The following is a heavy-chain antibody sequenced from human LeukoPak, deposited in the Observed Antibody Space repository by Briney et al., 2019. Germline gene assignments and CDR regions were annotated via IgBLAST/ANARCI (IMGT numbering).Heavy chain of an antibody. V-gene: IGHV3-30*02. Sequence: GGSLRLSCAASGFTFSSYGMHWVRQAPGKGLEWVAFIRYDGSNKYYADSVKGRFTISRDNSKNTLYLQMNSLRAEDTAVYYCARYYYDSSGYYGTYDYWGQGTLVTVSS. CDR3: ARYYYDSSGYYGTYDY. D-gene: IGHD3-22*01. J-gene: IGHJ4*02. CDR2: IRYDGSNK. CDR1: GFTFSSYG.